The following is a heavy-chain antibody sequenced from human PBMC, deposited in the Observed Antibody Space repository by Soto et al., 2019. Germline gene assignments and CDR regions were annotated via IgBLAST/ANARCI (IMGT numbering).Heavy chain of an antibody. CDR2: ISSSSSTI. Sequence: EVQLVESGGGLVQPGGSLRLSCAASGFTFSSYSMNWVRQAPGKGLEWVSYISSSSSTIYYADSVKGRFTISRDNAKNSLYLQMNRLRAEDTAVYYCARGTGWELLNYFDYWGQGTLVTVSS. CDR3: ARGTGWELLNYFDY. J-gene: IGHJ4*02. V-gene: IGHV3-48*01. CDR1: GFTFSSYS. D-gene: IGHD1-26*01.